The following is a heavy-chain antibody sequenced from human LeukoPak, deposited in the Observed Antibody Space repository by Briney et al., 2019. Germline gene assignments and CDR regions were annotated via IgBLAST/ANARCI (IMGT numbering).Heavy chain of an antibody. D-gene: IGHD3-22*01. V-gene: IGHV4-59*08. CDR2: IYYSGSN. CDR1: GVSISSYY. J-gene: IGHJ4*02. Sequence: AAETLSLTCTASGVSISSYYWSWVRQPPGKGLEWIGYIYYSGSNNYNPSLKSPVTISVDASKNQSSLKLSSVTAADTAVNYCARHPYHYYDSSGYPAAYYFDYWGQGTLVTVSS. CDR3: ARHPYHYYDSSGYPAAYYFDY.